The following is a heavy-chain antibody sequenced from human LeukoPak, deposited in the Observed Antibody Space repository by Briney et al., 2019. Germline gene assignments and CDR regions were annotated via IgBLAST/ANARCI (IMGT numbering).Heavy chain of an antibody. V-gene: IGHV4-59*12. CDR2: IYHSGTT. CDR3: ARVREAETNPCPDH. Sequence: PSETLSLTCTVSGVSISSYYWSWIRQPPGKGLEWIGYIYHSGTTYYNPSLKSRVTISVDRSENQFSLKLNSVTAAGTAVYYCARVREAETNPCPDHWGQGTLVTVSS. CDR1: GVSISSYY. J-gene: IGHJ4*02. D-gene: IGHD1-14*01.